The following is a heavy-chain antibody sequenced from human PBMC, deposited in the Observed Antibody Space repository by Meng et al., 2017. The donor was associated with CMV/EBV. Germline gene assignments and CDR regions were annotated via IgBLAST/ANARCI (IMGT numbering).Heavy chain of an antibody. CDR3: AKWAYYYDRSGTNYFDY. D-gene: IGHD3-22*01. CDR1: GFTFSSYG. Sequence: GESLKISCAASGFTFSSYGMHWVRQAPGKGLEWVAFIRYDGSNKYYADSVKGRFTISRDNSKNTLYLQMNSLRAEDTAVYYCAKWAYYYDRSGTNYFDYWGQGTLVTVSS. J-gene: IGHJ4*02. CDR2: IRYDGSNK. V-gene: IGHV3-30*02.